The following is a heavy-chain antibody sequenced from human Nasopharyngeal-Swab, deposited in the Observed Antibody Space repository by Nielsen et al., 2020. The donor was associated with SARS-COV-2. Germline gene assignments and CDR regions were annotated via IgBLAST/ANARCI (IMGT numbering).Heavy chain of an antibody. Sequence: ASVKVSCKASGYTFTGYYMHWVRQAPGQGLEWMGRINPNSGGTNYAQKFQGRVTMTRDTSTSTVYMELSSLRSEDTAVYYCAREEIYDSSGYYSYYYYYGMDVWGQGTTVTVSS. CDR1: GYTFTGYY. D-gene: IGHD3-22*01. V-gene: IGHV1-2*06. J-gene: IGHJ6*02. CDR2: INPNSGGT. CDR3: AREEIYDSSGYYSYYYYYGMDV.